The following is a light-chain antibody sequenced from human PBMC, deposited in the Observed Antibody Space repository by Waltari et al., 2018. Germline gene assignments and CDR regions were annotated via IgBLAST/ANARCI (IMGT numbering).Light chain of an antibody. V-gene: IGLV2-14*03. CDR3: KSFTNRLTYV. CDR2: DVA. J-gene: IGLJ1*01. Sequence: QSALTQPASVSGSPGQSITISCTGTASDIGNYDHVSWYQQHPGKAPKLIIYDVANRPSGVSDRVSGSKSGNTASLTISGLQAEDEADYYCKSFTNRLTYVFGSGTKVSV. CDR1: ASDIGNYDH.